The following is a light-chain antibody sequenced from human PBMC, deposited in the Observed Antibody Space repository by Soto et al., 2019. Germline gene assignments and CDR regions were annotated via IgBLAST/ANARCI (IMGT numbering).Light chain of an antibody. CDR2: DAS. CDR3: QQYNSYSGT. CDR1: QSVGSY. V-gene: IGKV3-11*01. J-gene: IGKJ3*01. Sequence: EVVLTQSPATLSLSPGDGATLSCRASQSVGSYLAWYQQKPGQAPRLLIYDASNRATGVPARFSGSGSGTDFTLTIGSLEPEDFATYYCQQYNSYSGTFGPGTKVDIK.